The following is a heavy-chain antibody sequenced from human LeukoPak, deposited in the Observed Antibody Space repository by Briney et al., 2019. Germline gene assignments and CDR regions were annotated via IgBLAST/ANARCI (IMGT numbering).Heavy chain of an antibody. CDR3: ASNTAMAHDAFDI. Sequence: GGSLRLSCAASGFTFSSYAMSWVRQAPGKGLEWVSAISGSGGSTYCADSVKGRFTISRDNSKNTLYLQMNSLRAEDTAVYYCASNTAMAHDAFDIWGQGTMVTVSS. CDR2: ISGSGGST. J-gene: IGHJ3*02. D-gene: IGHD5-18*01. V-gene: IGHV3-23*01. CDR1: GFTFSSYA.